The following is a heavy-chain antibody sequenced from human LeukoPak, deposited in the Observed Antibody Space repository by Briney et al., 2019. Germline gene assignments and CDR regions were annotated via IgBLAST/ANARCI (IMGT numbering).Heavy chain of an antibody. CDR1: GGSFSGYY. CDR2: INHSGST. D-gene: IGHD3-3*01. Sequence: SETLSLTCAVYGGSFSGYYWSWIRQPPGKGLEWIGEINHSGSTNYNPSLKSRVTISVDTSKNQFSLKLSSVTAADTAVYYCARHRWSGGTFDYWGQGTLVTVSS. J-gene: IGHJ4*02. V-gene: IGHV4-34*01. CDR3: ARHRWSGGTFDY.